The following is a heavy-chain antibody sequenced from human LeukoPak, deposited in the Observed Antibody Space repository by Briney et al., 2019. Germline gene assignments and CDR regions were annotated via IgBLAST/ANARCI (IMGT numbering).Heavy chain of an antibody. J-gene: IGHJ3*02. D-gene: IGHD3-10*01. CDR2: ISGGGNT. CDR3: AKAPSGSYYYDAFDI. CDR1: GFTVSNNY. Sequence: GGSLRLSCAVSGFTVSNNYMSWVRQAPGKGLEWVSVISGGGNTYDADSVKGRFTISRDNSKNTLYLQMNSLRAEDTAVYYCAKAPSGSYYYDAFDIWGQGTMVTVSS. V-gene: IGHV3-53*01.